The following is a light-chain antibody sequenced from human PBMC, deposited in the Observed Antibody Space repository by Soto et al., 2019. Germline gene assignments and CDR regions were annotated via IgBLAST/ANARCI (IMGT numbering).Light chain of an antibody. CDR2: SAS. J-gene: IGKJ1*01. V-gene: IGKV1-39*01. CDR3: QQSYITPQT. Sequence: DIQMTQSPSSLSASVGDRVTITCRASQSITRHLNWYQQKPGKAPRLLIYSASSLQSGVPSRFSGSGSGTDFILTISSLQPEDFTTYYCQQSYITPQTFGQGTKVDIK. CDR1: QSITRH.